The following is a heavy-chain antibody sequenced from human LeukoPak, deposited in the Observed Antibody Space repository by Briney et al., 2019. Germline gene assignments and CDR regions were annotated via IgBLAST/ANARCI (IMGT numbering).Heavy chain of an antibody. V-gene: IGHV3-21*04. J-gene: IGHJ6*03. CDR1: GFTFSSYS. CDR3: AKDPWRPSSGPYMDV. D-gene: IGHD3-10*01. Sequence: PGGSLRLSCAASGFTFSSYSMNWVCQAPGKGLEWVSSISSSSSYIYYADSVKGRFTISRDNAKNSLYLQMNSLRAEDTAVYYCAKDPWRPSSGPYMDVWGKGTTVTVSS. CDR2: ISSSSSYI.